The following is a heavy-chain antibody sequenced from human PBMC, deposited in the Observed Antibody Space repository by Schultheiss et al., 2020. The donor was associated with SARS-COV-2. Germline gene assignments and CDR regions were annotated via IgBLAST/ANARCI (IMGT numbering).Heavy chain of an antibody. D-gene: IGHD2-15*01. J-gene: IGHJ3*02. CDR2: ISYDGRDK. CDR1: GFTLTRYT. Sequence: GGSLRLSCAASGFTLTRYTMHWVRQAPGNGLDWVAIISYDGRDKYYADSVKGRFTISRDNAKNSLYLQMNSLRAEDTAVYYCAKGGYCSGGSCYTDAFDIWGQGTMVTVSS. V-gene: IGHV3-30*04. CDR3: AKGGYCSGGSCYTDAFDI.